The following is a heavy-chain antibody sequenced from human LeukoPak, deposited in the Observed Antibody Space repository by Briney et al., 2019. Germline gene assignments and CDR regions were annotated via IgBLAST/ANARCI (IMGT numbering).Heavy chain of an antibody. CDR2: ISYDGSNK. J-gene: IGHJ6*02. CDR1: GFTFSSYA. V-gene: IGHV3-30-3*01. Sequence: PGGSLRLSCAASGFTFSSYAMHWVRQAPGKGLEWVAVISYDGSNKYYADSVKGRFTISRDNSKNTLYLQMNSLRAEDTALYYCGKDVLAGGLDVWGQGTTVIVSS. CDR3: GKDVLAGGLDV.